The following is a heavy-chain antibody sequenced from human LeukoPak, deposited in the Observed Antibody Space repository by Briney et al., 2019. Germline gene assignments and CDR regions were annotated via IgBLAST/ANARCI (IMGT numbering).Heavy chain of an antibody. J-gene: IGHJ6*04. V-gene: IGHV3-48*04. CDR1: GFTFSSYS. D-gene: IGHD3-10*02. Sequence: GGSLRLSCAASGFTFSSYSMNWVRQAPGKGLEWVAYISSSGSTIYYADSVKGRFTISRDNAKNSLYLQMNSLRAEDTAVYYCAELGITMIGGVWGKGTTVTISS. CDR2: ISSSGSTI. CDR3: AELGITMIGGV.